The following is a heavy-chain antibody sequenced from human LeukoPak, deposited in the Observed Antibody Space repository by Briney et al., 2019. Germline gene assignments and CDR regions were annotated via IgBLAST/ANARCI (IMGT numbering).Heavy chain of an antibody. CDR1: GYTFTNYD. D-gene: IGHD1-26*01. CDR3: ARVTGSIDY. CDR2: MNPKSGYT. V-gene: IGHV1-8*01. Sequence: ASVKVSCKASGYTFTNYDISWVRQAIGQGLEWMGWMNPKSGYTGYAQKFQGRVTMTRDTSISTAYMELGSLRSEDTAVYYCARVTGSIDYWGQGTLVTVSS. J-gene: IGHJ4*02.